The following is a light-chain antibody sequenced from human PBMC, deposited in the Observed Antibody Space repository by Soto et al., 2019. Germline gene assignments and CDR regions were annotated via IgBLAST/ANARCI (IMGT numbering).Light chain of an antibody. CDR1: QSVSSA. V-gene: IGKV3-11*01. CDR3: QQRSNWIT. CDR2: DAS. J-gene: IGKJ5*01. Sequence: EIVLTQSPVTLALSPGGRANLSCRASQSVSSAIFAWHQQKPGQAPRLLIYDASYRAAGIPARFSGGGSGTYFTLTISSLEPEDFAVYYCQQRSNWITFGQGTRLEIK.